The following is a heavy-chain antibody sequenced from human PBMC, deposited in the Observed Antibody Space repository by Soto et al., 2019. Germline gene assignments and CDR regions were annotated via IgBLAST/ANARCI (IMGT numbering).Heavy chain of an antibody. V-gene: IGHV4-59*01. D-gene: IGHD3-22*01. CDR3: ARLGYYYDKLDY. Sequence: SETLSLTCTVSGGSISTYYWSWVRQPPGQGLEWIGYIYYTGTTSYNPSLNSRVTMSVDTSKSQFSLNLSSVTAADTAVYYCARLGYYYDKLDYWGQGTLVTVSS. J-gene: IGHJ4*02. CDR1: GGSISTYY. CDR2: IYYTGTT.